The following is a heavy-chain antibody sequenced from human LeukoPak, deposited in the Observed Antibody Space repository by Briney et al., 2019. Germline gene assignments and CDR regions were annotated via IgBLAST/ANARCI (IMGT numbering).Heavy chain of an antibody. D-gene: IGHD5-12*01. Sequence: SQTLSLTCAISGDSVSSNSAAWNWIRQSPSRGLEWLGRTYYRSKWYNDYAVSVKSRITINPDTSKNQFSLQLNSVTPEDTAVYYCARALDSGYEWRGTDWFDPWGQGTLVTVSS. V-gene: IGHV6-1*01. CDR2: TYYRSKWYN. J-gene: IGHJ5*02. CDR1: GDSVSSNSAA. CDR3: ARALDSGYEWRGTDWFDP.